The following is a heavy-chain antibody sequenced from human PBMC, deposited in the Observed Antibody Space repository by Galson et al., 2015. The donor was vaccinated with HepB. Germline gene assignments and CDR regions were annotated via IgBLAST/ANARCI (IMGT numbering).Heavy chain of an antibody. CDR1: GGSFSGYY. CDR2: INHSGST. CDR3: ARGRPSRSLHRGWFDY. Sequence: SETLSLTCAVYGGSFSGYYWSWIRQPPGKGLEWIGEINHSGSTNYNPSLKSRVTISVDTSKNQFSLKLSSVTAADTAVYYCARGRPSRSLHRGWFDYWGQGTLVTVSS. V-gene: IGHV4-34*01. J-gene: IGHJ4*02. D-gene: IGHD3-16*01.